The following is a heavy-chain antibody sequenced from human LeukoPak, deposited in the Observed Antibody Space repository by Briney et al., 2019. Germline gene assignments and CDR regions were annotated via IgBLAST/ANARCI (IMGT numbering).Heavy chain of an antibody. Sequence: ASVTVSCKASGYTFINYGISWVRQVPGQGLEWMGWISPYNGNTKYLQKFQGRVTMITDTSTSTAYMEVRSLRSDDTAVYYCAREESIGSYQFLHDNWGQGTLVTVSS. CDR1: GYTFINYG. D-gene: IGHD1-26*01. CDR3: AREESIGSYQFLHDN. V-gene: IGHV1-18*01. CDR2: ISPYNGNT. J-gene: IGHJ4*02.